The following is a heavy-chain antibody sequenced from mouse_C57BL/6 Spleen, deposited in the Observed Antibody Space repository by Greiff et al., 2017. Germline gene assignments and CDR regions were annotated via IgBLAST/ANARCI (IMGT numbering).Heavy chain of an antibody. J-gene: IGHJ4*01. V-gene: IGHV14-4*01. CDR1: GFNIKDDY. D-gene: IGHD2-4*01. CDR3: TTCTMGLRRGFPMDY. CDR2: IDPENGDT. Sequence: VQLQQSGAELVRPGASVKLSCTASGFNIKDDYMHWVKQRPEQGLEWIGWIDPENGDTEYASKFQGKATITADTSSNTAYLQLSSLTSEDTAVXYCTTCTMGLRRGFPMDYWGQGTSVTVSS.